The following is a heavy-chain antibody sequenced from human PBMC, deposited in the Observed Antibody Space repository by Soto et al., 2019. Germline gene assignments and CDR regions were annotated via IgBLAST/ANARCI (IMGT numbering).Heavy chain of an antibody. CDR1: GFTFSSYA. CDR3: AKSSMVRGVTNAYYYYYGMDV. J-gene: IGHJ6*02. CDR2: ISGSGGST. D-gene: IGHD3-10*01. V-gene: IGHV3-23*01. Sequence: GGSLRLSCAASGFTFSSYAMGWVRQAPGKGLEWVSAISGSGGSTYYADSVKGRFTISRDNSKNTLYLQMNSLRAEDTAVYYCAKSSMVRGVTNAYYYYYGMDVWGQGTTVTV.